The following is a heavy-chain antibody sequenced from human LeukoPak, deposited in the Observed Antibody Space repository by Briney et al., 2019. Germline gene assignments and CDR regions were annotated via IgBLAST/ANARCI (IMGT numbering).Heavy chain of an antibody. Sequence: PGGSLRLSCAASGFTFSGSAMHWVRQASGKGLEWVGRIRSKANSYATAYAASVKGRFTISRDDSKNTAYLQMNSLKTEDTAEYYCTREYYYDSSGYYYYYYYMDVWGKGTTVTVSS. V-gene: IGHV3-73*01. J-gene: IGHJ6*03. CDR3: TREYYYDSSGYYYYYYYMDV. CDR2: IRSKANSYAT. D-gene: IGHD3-22*01. CDR1: GFTFSGSA.